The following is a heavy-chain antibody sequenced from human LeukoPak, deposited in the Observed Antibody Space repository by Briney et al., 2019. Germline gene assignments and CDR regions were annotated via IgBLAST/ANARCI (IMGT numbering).Heavy chain of an antibody. J-gene: IGHJ5*02. Sequence: GGSLGLSCAASGFTFSSYWMSWVRQAPGKGLEWVANIKQDGSEKYYVDSVKGRFTISRDNAKNSLYLQMNSLRAEDTAVYYCARGAAAGTGPSWFDPWGQGTLVTVSS. CDR3: ARGAAAGTGPSWFDP. V-gene: IGHV3-7*01. D-gene: IGHD6-13*01. CDR1: GFTFSSYW. CDR2: IKQDGSEK.